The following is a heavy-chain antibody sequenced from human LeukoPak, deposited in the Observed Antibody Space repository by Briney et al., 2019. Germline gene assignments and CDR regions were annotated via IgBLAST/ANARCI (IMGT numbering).Heavy chain of an antibody. V-gene: IGHV3-21*01. J-gene: IGHJ6*03. CDR1: GFTFSSYS. CDR3: ARGIAARLGPDYYYYYMDV. CDR2: ITSSSGYI. D-gene: IGHD6-6*01. Sequence: GGSLRLSCAASGFTFSSYSMNWVRQAPGKGLEWVSSITSSSGYIYYADSVKGRFTISRDNAKNSLYLQMNSLRAEDTAVYYCARGIAARLGPDYYYYYMDVWGKGTTVTVSS.